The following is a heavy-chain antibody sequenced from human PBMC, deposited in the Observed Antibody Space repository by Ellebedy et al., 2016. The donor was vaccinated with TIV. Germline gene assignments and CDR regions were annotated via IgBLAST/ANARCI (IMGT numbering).Heavy chain of an antibody. CDR3: ARGGRPSGWLQLDGHYFDY. CDR1: GGSISSYY. D-gene: IGHD5-24*01. J-gene: IGHJ4*02. CDR2: IYYSGST. V-gene: IGHV4-59*01. Sequence: SETLSLTXTVSGGSISSYYWSWIRQPPGKGLEWIGYIYYSGSTNYNPSLKSRVTISVDTSKNQFSLKLSSVTAADTAVYYCARGGRPSGWLQLDGHYFDYWGKGTLVTVSS.